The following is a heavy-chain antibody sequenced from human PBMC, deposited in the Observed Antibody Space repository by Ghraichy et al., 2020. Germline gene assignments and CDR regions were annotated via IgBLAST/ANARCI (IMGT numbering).Heavy chain of an antibody. J-gene: IGHJ1*01. CDR2: INHSGST. CDR1: GGSFSGYY. CDR3: ARLYPALYSSSSN. Sequence: SQTLSLTCAVYGGSFSGYYWSWIRQPPGKGLEWIGEINHSGSTNYNPSLKSRVTISVDTSKNQFSLKLSSVTAADTAVYYCARLYPALYSSSSNWGQGTLVTVSS. D-gene: IGHD6-6*01. V-gene: IGHV4-34*01.